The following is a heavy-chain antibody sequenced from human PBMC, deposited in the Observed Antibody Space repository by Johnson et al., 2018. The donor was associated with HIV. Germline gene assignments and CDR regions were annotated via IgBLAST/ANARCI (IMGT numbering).Heavy chain of an antibody. CDR2: ISWNSGNI. J-gene: IGHJ3*02. Sequence: VQLVESGGGVVRPGGSLRLSCAASGFTFDDYAMHWVRQAPGKGLEWVSGISWNSGNIGYADSMKGRFTISRDNAKNSLYLQMTSLRAEDTAVYYCARGRWELYGDDAFDIWGLGTMVTVSS. CDR3: ARGRWELYGDDAFDI. D-gene: IGHD1-26*01. CDR1: GFTFDDYA. V-gene: IGHV3-9*01.